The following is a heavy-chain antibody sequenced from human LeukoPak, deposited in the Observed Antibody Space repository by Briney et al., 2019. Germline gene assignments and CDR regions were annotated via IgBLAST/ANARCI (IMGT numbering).Heavy chain of an antibody. J-gene: IGHJ4*02. CDR3: AKGNFYDNSGLDS. Sequence: GGSLRLSCAASGFTVSSNYMSWVRQAPGKGLEWVSVIYSGGSTYYADSVKGRFTISRDNSKNTLYLQMNSLRAEDTAVYYCAKGNFYDNSGLDSWGQGTLVTVSS. CDR2: IYSGGST. V-gene: IGHV3-66*01. D-gene: IGHD3-22*01. CDR1: GFTVSSNY.